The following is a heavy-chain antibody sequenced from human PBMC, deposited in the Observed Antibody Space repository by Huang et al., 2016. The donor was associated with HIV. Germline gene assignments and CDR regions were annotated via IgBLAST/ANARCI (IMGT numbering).Heavy chain of an antibody. CDR1: GYTLTELS. CDR2: LDPEDGER. CDR3: ARETIDILTGYSIAFDI. V-gene: IGHV1-24*01. J-gene: IGHJ3*02. Sequence: QVQLVQSGAEVKKPGASVKVSCTVYGYTLTELSMQWVRQAPGKGVEWMGRLDPEDGERVYSQKFQGRLSMTEDTSTEIAYMELSNLRYDDTALYYCARETIDILTGYSIAFDIWGQGTMVTVSS. D-gene: IGHD3-9*01.